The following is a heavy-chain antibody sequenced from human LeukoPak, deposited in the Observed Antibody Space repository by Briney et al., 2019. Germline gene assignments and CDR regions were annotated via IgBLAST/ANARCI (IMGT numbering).Heavy chain of an antibody. D-gene: IGHD5-24*01. J-gene: IGHJ4*02. CDR1: GFTFSSYA. Sequence: PGGSLRLSCAASGFTFSSYAMSWVRQAPGKGLEWVSAISGSGSSTYYADSVKGRFTISRDNARNTLSLHMISLRAEDTAVYFCVRDGDAYNFDFWGQGVLVTVSS. V-gene: IGHV3-23*01. CDR3: VRDGDAYNFDF. CDR2: ISGSGSST.